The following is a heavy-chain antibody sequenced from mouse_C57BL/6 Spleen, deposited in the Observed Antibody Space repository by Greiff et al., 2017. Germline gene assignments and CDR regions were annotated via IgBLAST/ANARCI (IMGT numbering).Heavy chain of an antibody. Sequence: EVQLVESEGGLVQPGSSMKLSCTASGFTFSDYYMAWVRQVPEKGLEWVANINYDGSSNYYLDSLKSRFIISRDNAKNILYLQMSRLKSEDTATYDCARASHYGSLDYWGQGTTLTVSS. V-gene: IGHV5-16*01. J-gene: IGHJ2*01. CDR1: GFTFSDYY. D-gene: IGHD1-1*01. CDR2: INYDGSSN. CDR3: ARASHYGSLDY.